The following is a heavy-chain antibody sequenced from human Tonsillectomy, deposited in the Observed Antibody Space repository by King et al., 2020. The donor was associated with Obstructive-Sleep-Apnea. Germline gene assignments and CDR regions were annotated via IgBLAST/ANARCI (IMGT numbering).Heavy chain of an antibody. CDR1: GFTFSSYS. Sequence: DVQLVESGGGLVKPGGSLRLSCAASGFTFSSYSMNWVRQAPGKGLEWVSSISSSSCYIYYADSVKGRLTISRDNTKNSLYLQMHSLGAEDTAVYYCAREYYDFWSASVTYYYYGMDVWGQGTTVTVSS. D-gene: IGHD3-3*01. CDR3: AREYYDFWSASVTYYYYGMDV. J-gene: IGHJ6*02. CDR2: ISSSSCYI. V-gene: IGHV3-21*01.